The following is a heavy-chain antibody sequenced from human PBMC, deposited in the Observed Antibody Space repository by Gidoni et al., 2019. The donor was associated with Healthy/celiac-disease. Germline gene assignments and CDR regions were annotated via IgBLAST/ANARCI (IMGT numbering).Heavy chain of an antibody. J-gene: IGHJ5*02. CDR2: SIPIFGTA. D-gene: IGHD3-10*01. CDR1: GGTFSRYA. V-gene: IGHV1-69*01. Sequence: QVQLVQSGAEVKTPGSSVKVSCKASGGTFSRYAISWGRQAPGQGLEWMGGSIPIFGTANYAQKFQGRVTITADESTSTAYMELSSLRSEDTAVYYCARARLLYGSGSYYFGRGWFDPWGQGTLVTVSS. CDR3: ARARLLYGSGSYYFGRGWFDP.